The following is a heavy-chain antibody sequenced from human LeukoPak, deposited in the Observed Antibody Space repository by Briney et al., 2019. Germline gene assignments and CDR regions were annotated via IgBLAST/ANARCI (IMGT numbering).Heavy chain of an antibody. CDR3: ARAVRTMVRGVIKPFDY. V-gene: IGHV3-23*01. CDR1: GFTFSSYA. D-gene: IGHD3-10*01. CDR2: ISGSGGST. J-gene: IGHJ4*02. Sequence: GGSLRLSCAASGFTFSSYAMSWVRQAPGKGLEWVSAISGSGGSTYYADSVKGRFTISRDNSKNTLYLQMNSLRAEDTAVYYCARAVRTMVRGVIKPFDYWGQGTLVTVSS.